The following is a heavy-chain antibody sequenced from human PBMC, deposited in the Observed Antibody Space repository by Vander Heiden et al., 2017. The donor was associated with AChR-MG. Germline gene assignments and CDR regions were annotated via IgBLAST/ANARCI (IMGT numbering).Heavy chain of an antibody. CDR3: LIANYFDESGLYDYDVSDF. V-gene: IGHV3-23*02. CDR1: GFPFRGFD. D-gene: IGHD3-22*01. J-gene: IGHJ3*01. CDR2: IAGSGTPT. Sequence: EVQLSVSGGGLIQPGGSLRLSCKASGFPFRGFDMNWARQVPGKGLEWVSTIAGSGTPTYYSDAVQGRFSISRDNVKNTVYLQMDGLRIEDSATYFCLIANYFDESGLYDYDVSDFWGQGTAVTVS.